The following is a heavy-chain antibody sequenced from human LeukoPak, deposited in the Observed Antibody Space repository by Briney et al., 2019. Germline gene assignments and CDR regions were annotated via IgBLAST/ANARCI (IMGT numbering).Heavy chain of an antibody. CDR1: GFTFSRYS. CDR2: ISTSSSYI. Sequence: PGGSLRLSCAASGFTFSRYSLNWVRQAPGKGLEWVSSISTSSSYIYYADSVKGRFTISRDNAKNSLYLQMNSLRAEDMAVYYCVMYSRADYWGQGTLVTVSS. D-gene: IGHD6-13*01. J-gene: IGHJ4*02. CDR3: VMYSRADY. V-gene: IGHV3-21*01.